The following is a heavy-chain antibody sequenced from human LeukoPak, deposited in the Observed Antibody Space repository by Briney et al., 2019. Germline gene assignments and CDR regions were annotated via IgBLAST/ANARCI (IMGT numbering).Heavy chain of an antibody. CDR1: GGSISSGSYY. J-gene: IGHJ6*03. V-gene: IGHV4-61*02. Sequence: SETLSLTCTVSGGSISSGSYYWSWIRQPAGKGLEWIGRIYTRGSTNYNPSLKSRVTISVDTSKNQFSLKLSSVTAADTAVYYCARGAHYCTNGICYYNHYYYYMDVWGKGTTVTVSS. D-gene: IGHD2-8*01. CDR3: ARGAHYCTNGICYYNHYYYYMDV. CDR2: IYTRGST.